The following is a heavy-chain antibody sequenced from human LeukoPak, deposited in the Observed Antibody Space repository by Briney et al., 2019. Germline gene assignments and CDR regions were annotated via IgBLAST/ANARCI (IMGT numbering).Heavy chain of an antibody. V-gene: IGHV1-69*05. CDR3: ARDTRTMTAVTRGQHYYYGLDV. J-gene: IGHJ6*02. CDR2: IIPIFGTA. CDR1: GGTFSSYA. Sequence: ASVKVSCKASGGTFSSYAISWVRQAPGQGLEWMGGIIPIFGTANYAQKFQGRVTITTDESTGTAYMELSSLRSEDTAVYYCARDTRTMTAVTRGQHYYYGLDVWGQGTTVTVSS. D-gene: IGHD4-17*01.